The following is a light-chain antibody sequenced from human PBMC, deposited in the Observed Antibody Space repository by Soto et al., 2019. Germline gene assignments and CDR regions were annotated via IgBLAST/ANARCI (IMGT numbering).Light chain of an antibody. J-gene: IGKJ1*01. CDR3: LQHNSYPRT. V-gene: IGKV1-17*01. CDR1: QDSRID. CDR2: AVS. Sequence: DIQMTQSPSSLSAFVGDRVTITCRASQDSRIDLDWYQQKPGKAPKRLIFAVSSLRGGIPSRFSGSGSGTDFTLTLSSLQPEDFATYYFLQHNSYPRTFGQGTKVEIQ.